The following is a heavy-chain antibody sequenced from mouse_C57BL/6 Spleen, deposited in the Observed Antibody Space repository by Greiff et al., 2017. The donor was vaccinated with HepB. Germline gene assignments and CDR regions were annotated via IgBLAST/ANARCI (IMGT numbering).Heavy chain of an antibody. CDR3: AVITTVVGRYFDV. CDR2: IYPGDGDT. CDR1: GYAFSSSW. V-gene: IGHV1-82*01. D-gene: IGHD1-1*01. J-gene: IGHJ1*03. Sequence: VKLMESGPELVKPGASVKISCKASGYAFSSSWMNWVKQRPGKGLEWIGRIYPGDGDTNYNGKFKGKATLTADKSSSTAYMQLSSLTSEDSAVYFCAVITTVVGRYFDVWGTGTTVTVSS.